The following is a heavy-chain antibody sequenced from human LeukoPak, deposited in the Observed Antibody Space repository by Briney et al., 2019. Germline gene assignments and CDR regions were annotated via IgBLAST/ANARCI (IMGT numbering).Heavy chain of an antibody. J-gene: IGHJ4*02. CDR2: ISASGSAT. CDR3: AKDPYLRDFWSGYFDY. Sequence: AGGSLRLSCAASGFTVSSNYMSWVRQAPGKGLEWVAAISASGSATSYADSVRGRFTISRDNSKSTTYLQMNSLRAEDTAVFYCAKDPYLRDFWSGYFDYWGQGIPVTVSS. D-gene: IGHD3-3*01. V-gene: IGHV3-23*01. CDR1: GFTVSSNY.